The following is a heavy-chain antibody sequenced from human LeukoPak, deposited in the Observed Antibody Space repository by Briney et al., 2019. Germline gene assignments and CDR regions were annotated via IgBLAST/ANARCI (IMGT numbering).Heavy chain of an antibody. J-gene: IGHJ6*02. Sequence: PSQTLSLTCTVTGTSIRSGSYYLNWIRQAAGTGLEWIGRMYIGGRTTYNPSLKSRVTISLETTENQFSLRLRSVTAADTAVYYCAREQEPESSGWYPGYGMDVWGQGTTVTVSS. CDR3: AREQEPESSGWYPGYGMDV. D-gene: IGHD6-19*01. CDR1: GTSIRSGSYY. CDR2: MYIGGRT. V-gene: IGHV4-61*02.